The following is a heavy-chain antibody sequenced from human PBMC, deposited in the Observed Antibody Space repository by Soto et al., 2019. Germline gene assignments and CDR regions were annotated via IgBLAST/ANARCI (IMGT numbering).Heavy chain of an antibody. J-gene: IGHJ4*02. CDR1: GGSFSNFC. Sequence: ASVNVSCKSSGGSFSNFCISWVRQAPGQGLECMGGIVPVFGRPNYAQRFRGRLTITADESTSTGYMELISLRSDDTAVYYCAREGSGYNFWGQGTQVTVSS. D-gene: IGHD5-18*01. V-gene: IGHV1-69*13. CDR2: IVPVFGRP. CDR3: AREGSGYNF.